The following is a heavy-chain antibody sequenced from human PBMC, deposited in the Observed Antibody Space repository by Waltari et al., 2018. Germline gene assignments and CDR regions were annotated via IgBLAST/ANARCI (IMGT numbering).Heavy chain of an antibody. D-gene: IGHD3-3*01. CDR2: LYYSGST. J-gene: IGHJ4*02. Sequence: QVQLQESGPGLVKPSQTLSLTCTVSGGSISIGDYYWSWIRQPPGKGLEWIGYLYYSGSTYYNPSLKSRVTISVDTSKNQFALKLSSVTAADTAVYYCARAPGIFGVVTPFDYWGQGTLVTVSS. CDR3: ARAPGIFGVVTPFDY. V-gene: IGHV4-30-4*08. CDR1: GGSISIGDYY.